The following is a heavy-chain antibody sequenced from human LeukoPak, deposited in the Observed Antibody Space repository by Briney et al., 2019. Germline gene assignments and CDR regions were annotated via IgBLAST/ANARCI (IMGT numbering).Heavy chain of an antibody. CDR3: ATIKRGNIYGYFDF. V-gene: IGHV4-61*08. CDR1: GGSISSGGYY. CDR2: MYDSVRT. J-gene: IGHJ4*02. D-gene: IGHD5-18*01. Sequence: SQTLSLTCAVSGGSISSGGYYWSWIRQPPGKGLEWIGYMYDSVRTKDNPSLKSRVTLSADTSKNQFSLRLSSVTAADTAVYYCATIKRGNIYGYFDFWGQGILVTVSS.